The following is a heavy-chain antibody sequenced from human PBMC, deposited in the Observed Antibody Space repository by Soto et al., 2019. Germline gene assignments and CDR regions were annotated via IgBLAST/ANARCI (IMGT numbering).Heavy chain of an antibody. CDR3: AREANNWNYVSYYYYGMDV. Sequence: GGSLRLSCAASGFTFSSYAMHWVRQAPGKGLEWVAVISYDGSNKYYADSVKGRFTISRDNSKNTLYLQMNSLRAEDTAVYYCAREANNWNYVSYYYYGMDVWGQGTTVTVSS. D-gene: IGHD1-7*01. CDR2: ISYDGSNK. J-gene: IGHJ6*02. V-gene: IGHV3-30-3*01. CDR1: GFTFSSYA.